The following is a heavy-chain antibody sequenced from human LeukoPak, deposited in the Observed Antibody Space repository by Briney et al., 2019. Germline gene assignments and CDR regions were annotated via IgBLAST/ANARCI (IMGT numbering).Heavy chain of an antibody. CDR1: GGSFSGYY. Sequence: PSETLSLTCAVYGGSFSGYYWNWIRQPPGKGLEWIGEISHSGSTHYNPSLKSRVTMSVDTSKNQFSMKLSSVTAADTAVYYCARDETTPLPGAYWGQGTLVTVSS. CDR3: ARDETTPLPGAY. V-gene: IGHV4-34*01. J-gene: IGHJ4*02. CDR2: ISHSGST. D-gene: IGHD4-17*01.